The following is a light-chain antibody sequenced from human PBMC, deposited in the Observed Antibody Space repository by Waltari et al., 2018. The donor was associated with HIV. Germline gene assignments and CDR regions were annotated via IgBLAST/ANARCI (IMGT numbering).Light chain of an antibody. J-gene: IGLJ1*01. CDR1: SSDVGASNY. Sequence: QSALTQPASVSGSPGQSITISCTGTSSDVGASNYVSWYQQHPGKAPKLMIYEVSNRPSGVSNRFSGSKSGNTASLTISGLQAEDEADYYCSSYTTGSFYVFGTGTKVTVL. CDR2: EVS. V-gene: IGLV2-14*01. CDR3: SSYTTGSFYV.